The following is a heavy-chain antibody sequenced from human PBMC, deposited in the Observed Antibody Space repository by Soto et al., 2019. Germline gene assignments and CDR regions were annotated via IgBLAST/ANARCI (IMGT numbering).Heavy chain of an antibody. Sequence: PGGSLRLSCAASGFTFSSYGMHWVRQAPGKGLEWVAVISYDGSNKYHADSVKGRFTTSRDNSKNTLYLQMNSLRAEDTAVYYCARAYGGNPALFDPWGQGTLVTVSS. CDR2: ISYDGSNK. CDR1: GFTFSSYG. D-gene: IGHD4-17*01. CDR3: ARAYGGNPALFDP. V-gene: IGHV3-30*03. J-gene: IGHJ5*02.